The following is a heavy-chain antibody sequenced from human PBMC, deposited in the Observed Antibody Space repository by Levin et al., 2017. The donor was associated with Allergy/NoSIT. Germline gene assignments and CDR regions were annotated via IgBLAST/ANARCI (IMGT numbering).Heavy chain of an antibody. Sequence: SETLSLTCTVSGGSFSSYYWSWIRQPPGKGLEWIGSIYYSGSTNYNPSLKSRVTISVDTSKNQFSLKLSSVTAADTAVYYCARAPRKPAAMPFDYWGQGSLVTVSS. CDR1: GGSFSSYY. D-gene: IGHD2-2*01. J-gene: IGHJ4*02. V-gene: IGHV4-59*01. CDR2: IYYSGST. CDR3: ARAPRKPAAMPFDY.